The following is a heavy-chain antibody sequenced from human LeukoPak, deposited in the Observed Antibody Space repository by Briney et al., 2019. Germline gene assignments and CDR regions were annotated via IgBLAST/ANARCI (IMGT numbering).Heavy chain of an antibody. CDR3: AKDPLYDSSGFYFDY. Sequence: PGGSLRLSCAASEFTFSSYAMSWVRQAPGKGLEWVSAISGSGGSTYYADSVKGRFTISRDNSKNTLYLKMNSLRAEDTAVYYCAKDPLYDSSGFYFDYWGQGTLVTVSS. V-gene: IGHV3-23*01. J-gene: IGHJ4*02. CDR1: EFTFSSYA. CDR2: ISGSGGST. D-gene: IGHD3-22*01.